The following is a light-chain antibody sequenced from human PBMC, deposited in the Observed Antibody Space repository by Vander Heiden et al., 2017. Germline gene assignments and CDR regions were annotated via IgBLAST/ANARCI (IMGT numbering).Light chain of an antibody. CDR1: SSNLGFYV. Sequence: QSVLTQPPSASGTPGQRVSISCSGSSSNLGFYVVNWYQQFPGTAPKLIIYSNNQRPSGVPDRFSGSKSGSSASLAISGLQSEDEADYYCAAWDDSLNGRWVFGGGAKLTVL. CDR2: SNN. CDR3: AAWDDSLNGRWV. V-gene: IGLV1-44*01. J-gene: IGLJ3*02.